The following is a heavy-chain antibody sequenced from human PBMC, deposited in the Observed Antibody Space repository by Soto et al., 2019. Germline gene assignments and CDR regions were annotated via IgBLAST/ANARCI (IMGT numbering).Heavy chain of an antibody. J-gene: IGHJ4*02. V-gene: IGHV1-46*01. D-gene: IGHD3-3*02. CDR1: GYSFTGYH. Sequence: QVQLVQSGTEVKKTGASVKVSCKAFGYSFTGYHMHWVRQAPGKGLEWMGRINPSDGGTKYAQKFQGRITMARDTSTSTVYMQLSSLISEDTASYYCASNSIALFTGLGYWGQGTLVTVSS. CDR2: INPSDGGT. CDR3: ASNSIALFTGLGY.